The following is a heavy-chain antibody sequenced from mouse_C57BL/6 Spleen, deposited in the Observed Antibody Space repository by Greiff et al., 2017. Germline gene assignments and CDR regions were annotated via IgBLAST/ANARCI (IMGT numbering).Heavy chain of an antibody. V-gene: IGHV1-19*01. Sequence: VQLQQSGPVLVKPGASVKMSCKASGYTFTDYYMNWVKQSHGKSLEWIGVINPYNGGTSYNQKFKGKATLTVDKSSSTAYMELNSLTSEDSAVYYCAPAGTGFDYWGQGTTLTVSS. D-gene: IGHD4-1*01. J-gene: IGHJ2*01. CDR1: GYTFTDYY. CDR2: INPYNGGT. CDR3: APAGTGFDY.